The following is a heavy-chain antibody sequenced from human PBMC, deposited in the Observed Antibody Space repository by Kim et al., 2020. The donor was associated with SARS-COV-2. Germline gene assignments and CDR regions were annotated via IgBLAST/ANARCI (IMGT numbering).Heavy chain of an antibody. CDR1: GFTFSNAW. J-gene: IGHJ4*02. V-gene: IGHV3-15*01. Sequence: GGSLRLSCAASGFTFSNAWMSWVRQAPGKGLEWVGRIKSKTDGGTTDYAAPVKGRFTISRDDSKNTLYLQMNSLKTEDTAVYYCTTDVAFENAKPPKYYYDRVAIAGYWGQGTLVTVSS. CDR2: IKSKTDGGTT. CDR3: TTDVAFENAKPPKYYYDRVAIAGY. D-gene: IGHD3-22*01.